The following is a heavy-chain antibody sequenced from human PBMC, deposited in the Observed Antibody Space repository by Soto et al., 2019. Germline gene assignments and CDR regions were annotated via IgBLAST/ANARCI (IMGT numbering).Heavy chain of an antibody. V-gene: IGHV3-48*03. D-gene: IGHD2-2*03. J-gene: IGHJ3*02. CDR1: GFTFSSYE. Sequence: SVGSLRLSCAASGFTFSSYEMNWVRQAPGKGLEWVSYISSSGSTIYYADSVKGRFTISRDNAKNSLYLQMNSLRAEDTAVYYCARRMDFGDAFDIWGQGTMVTVSS. CDR2: ISSSGSTI. CDR3: ARRMDFGDAFDI.